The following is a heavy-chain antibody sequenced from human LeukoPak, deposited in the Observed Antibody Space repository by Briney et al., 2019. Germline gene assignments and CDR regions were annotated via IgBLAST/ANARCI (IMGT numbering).Heavy chain of an antibody. CDR1: GYRFNTHG. J-gene: IGHJ4*02. Sequence: ASVKVSCKASGYRFNTHGISWMRQAPGQGLEWMGWVSTYNDKKDYAQKFQGRVTMTRDTSTTTAYMELGSLRSDDTAVYYCARHSGNYAFDYWGQGTLVTVSS. CDR2: VSTYNDKK. D-gene: IGHD1-26*01. CDR3: ARHSGNYAFDY. V-gene: IGHV1-18*01.